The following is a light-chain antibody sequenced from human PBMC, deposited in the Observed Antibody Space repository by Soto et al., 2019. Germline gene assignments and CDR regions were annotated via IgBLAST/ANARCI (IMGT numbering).Light chain of an antibody. Sequence: EIVLTQSPATQSLSPGERATLSCRASQSVSRYLAWYQQKPGQAPRLLIYDASNRATGIPARFSGSGSGTDFTLTISSLEPEDFAVYYCQQRSNWQVTFGQGTRLEI. CDR3: QQRSNWQVT. CDR2: DAS. V-gene: IGKV3-11*01. CDR1: QSVSRY. J-gene: IGKJ5*01.